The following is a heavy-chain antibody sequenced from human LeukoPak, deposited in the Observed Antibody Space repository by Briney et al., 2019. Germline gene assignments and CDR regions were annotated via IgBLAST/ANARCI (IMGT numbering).Heavy chain of an antibody. Sequence: PGGSLGLSCAASGFPVSSNYMSWVRQAPGKGLEWVSVIYSGGSTYYADSVKGRFTISRDNSKNTLYLQMNSLRAEDTAVYYCARASGMATVYFDYWGQGTLVTVSS. CDR2: IYSGGST. CDR1: GFPVSSNY. CDR3: ARASGMATVYFDY. D-gene: IGHD5-24*01. J-gene: IGHJ4*02. V-gene: IGHV3-53*01.